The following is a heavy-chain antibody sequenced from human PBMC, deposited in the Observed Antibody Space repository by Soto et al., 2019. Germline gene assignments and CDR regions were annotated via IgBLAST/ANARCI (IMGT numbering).Heavy chain of an antibody. J-gene: IGHJ6*02. V-gene: IGHV4-30-2*01. D-gene: IGHD3-10*01. CDR3: ARARMVRGVTLDV. CDR1: GVSFSSDGNS. CDR2: ISPSGST. Sequence: SGTLSLSCAVSGVSFSSDGNSWSWLPQPQGQDLESIVCISPSGSTYDNPSLRRRVTISVDRSKNQFPLKLSSVTAADTAVYYCARARMVRGVTLDVWGQGTTVTDSS.